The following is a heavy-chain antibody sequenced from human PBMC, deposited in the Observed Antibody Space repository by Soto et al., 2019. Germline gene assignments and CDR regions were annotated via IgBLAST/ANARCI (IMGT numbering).Heavy chain of an antibody. CDR3: ARRGSGSYYDY. CDR1: GFTFSSYA. V-gene: IGHV3-23*01. D-gene: IGHD1-26*01. J-gene: IGHJ4*02. Sequence: EVQLLESGGGLVQRGGSLRLSCTASGFTFSSYAMRWVRQAPVKGLEGVSAISGSGGSTYYADSVKGRFTISRDNSKNTLYLQMNSLRAEDTAVYYCARRGSGSYYDYWGQGTLVTVSS. CDR2: ISGSGGST.